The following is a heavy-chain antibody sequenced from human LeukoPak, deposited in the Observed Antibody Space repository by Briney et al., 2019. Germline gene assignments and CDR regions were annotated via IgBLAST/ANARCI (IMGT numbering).Heavy chain of an antibody. Sequence: GGSLRLSCAASGFTFTAYWMDWVRRVPRKGLVWVSRINTDGSSKTYADSVKGRFTISRDDAENTLYLQMNSLRAEDTAVYYCTRDIGGPVDFWGQGTLVTVSS. CDR1: GFTFTAYW. CDR2: INTDGSSK. D-gene: IGHD3-16*01. V-gene: IGHV3-74*01. CDR3: TRDIGGPVDF. J-gene: IGHJ4*02.